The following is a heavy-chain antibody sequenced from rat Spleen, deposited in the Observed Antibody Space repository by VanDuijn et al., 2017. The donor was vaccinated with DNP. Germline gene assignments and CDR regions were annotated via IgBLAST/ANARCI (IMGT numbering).Heavy chain of an antibody. CDR2: ISYDGITT. V-gene: IGHV5-7*01. Sequence: EVQLVESGGALVQPGKSLKLSCAASGFTFSDYNMAWVRQAPKKGLEWVATISYDGITTYYRDSVKGRFTISRDNARNILYLQMDSLRSEDTATYYCARHVLPLRVWDYWGQGVMVTVSS. J-gene: IGHJ2*01. D-gene: IGHD1-4*01. CDR3: ARHVLPLRVWDY. CDR1: GFTFSDYN.